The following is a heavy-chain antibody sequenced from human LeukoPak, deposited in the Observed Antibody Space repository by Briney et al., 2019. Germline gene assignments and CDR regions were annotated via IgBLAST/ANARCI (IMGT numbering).Heavy chain of an antibody. CDR2: ISYDGSNK. Sequence: GGSLRLSCAASGFTFSSYAMHWVRQAPGKGLEWVAVISYDGSNKYYADSVRGRFTISRDNSKNTLYLQMNSLRAEDTAVYYCARDLGTYGVGTKGFDYWGQGTLVTVSS. V-gene: IGHV3-30-3*01. CDR1: GFTFSSYA. J-gene: IGHJ4*02. CDR3: ARDLGTYGVGTKGFDY. D-gene: IGHD1-26*01.